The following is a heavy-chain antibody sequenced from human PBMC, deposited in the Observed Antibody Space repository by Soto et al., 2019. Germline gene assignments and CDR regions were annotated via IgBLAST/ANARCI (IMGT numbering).Heavy chain of an antibody. CDR2: IYYSGST. CDR1: GGSISSGDYY. J-gene: IGHJ5*02. D-gene: IGHD3-9*01. V-gene: IGHV4-30-4*01. Sequence: SETLSLTCTVAGGSISSGDYYWSWIRQPPGKGLEWIGYIYYSGSTYYNPSLKSRVTISVDTSKNQFSLKLSSVTAADTAVYYCARLSLVDILTGLDPWGQGTLVTVSS. CDR3: ARLSLVDILTGLDP.